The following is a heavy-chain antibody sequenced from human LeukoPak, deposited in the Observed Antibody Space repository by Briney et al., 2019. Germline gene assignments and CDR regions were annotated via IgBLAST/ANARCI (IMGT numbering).Heavy chain of an antibody. Sequence: PSETLSLTCTVSGGSISSYYWSWIRQPPGKGLEWIGEINHSGSTNYNPSLKSRVTISVDTSKNQFSLKLSSVTAADTAVYYCARNGHYSMDYWGQGTQVTVSS. CDR1: GGSISSYY. J-gene: IGHJ4*02. CDR2: INHSGST. D-gene: IGHD1-26*01. CDR3: ARNGHYSMDY. V-gene: IGHV4-34*01.